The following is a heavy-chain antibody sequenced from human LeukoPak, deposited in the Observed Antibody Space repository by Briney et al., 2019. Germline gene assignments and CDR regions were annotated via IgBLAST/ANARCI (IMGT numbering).Heavy chain of an antibody. Sequence: GGSLRLSCAASGFTFSSYAMSWVRQAPGKGLEWVSAISTSGGSTYYADSVKGRFTISRDNSKNTLYLQMNSLRAEDTAVYYCAKVIRVRIPAAICSFDYWGQGTLVTVSS. V-gene: IGHV3-23*01. J-gene: IGHJ4*02. CDR3: AKVIRVRIPAAICSFDY. CDR2: ISTSGGST. D-gene: IGHD2-2*02. CDR1: GFTFSSYA.